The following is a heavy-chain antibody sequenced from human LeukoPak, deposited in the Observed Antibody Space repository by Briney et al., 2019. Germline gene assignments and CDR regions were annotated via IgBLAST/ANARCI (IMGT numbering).Heavy chain of an antibody. V-gene: IGHV4-39*07. J-gene: IGHJ4*02. D-gene: IGHD5-24*01. CDR3: ARAGLGDPTDFDY. Sequence: SETLSLTCSVSGGSVSSNNYYWGWIRQPPWKGLEWIGSMYYNGKTFYSPSLKSRATMSLDTSKNQFSLKLSSVTAADTAVYYCARAGLGDPTDFDYWGQGTLVTVSS. CDR2: MYYNGKT. CDR1: GGSVSSNNYY.